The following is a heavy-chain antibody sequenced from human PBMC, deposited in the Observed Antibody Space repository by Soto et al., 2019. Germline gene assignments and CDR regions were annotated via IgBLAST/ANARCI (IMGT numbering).Heavy chain of an antibody. CDR3: ARAYGSNCFDY. V-gene: IGHV4-59*01. D-gene: IGHD4-4*01. CDR2: IYYSGNT. CDR1: GGSISSYY. J-gene: IGHJ4*02. Sequence: QVQLQESGPGLVKPSETLSLTCTVSGGSISSYYWSWIRQPPGKGLEWIGSIYYSGNTNYNPSRKSRVIISVETSKNQFSLKLSSVTAADTAVYYCARAYGSNCFDYWGQGTLVTVSS.